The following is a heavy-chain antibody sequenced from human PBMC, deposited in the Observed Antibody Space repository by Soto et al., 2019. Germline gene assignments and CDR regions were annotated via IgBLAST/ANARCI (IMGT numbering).Heavy chain of an antibody. D-gene: IGHD5-18*01. Sequence: SVKVSCKASGGTFSSYAISWVRQAPGQGLEWMGGIIPIFGTANYAQKFQGRVTITADKSTSTAYMELSSLRSEDTAVYYCARSRGGYSYGSVWYNWFDPWGQGTLVTVSS. V-gene: IGHV1-69*06. CDR1: GGTFSSYA. CDR2: IIPIFGTA. J-gene: IGHJ5*02. CDR3: ARSRGGYSYGSVWYNWFDP.